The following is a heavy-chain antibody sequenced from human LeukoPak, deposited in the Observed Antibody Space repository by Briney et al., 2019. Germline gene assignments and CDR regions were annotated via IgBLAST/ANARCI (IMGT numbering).Heavy chain of an antibody. CDR1: GATVNSDSYD. D-gene: IGHD4-23*01. CDR2: IYNGGST. Sequence: TSETLSLTCTVSGATVNSDSYDWSWIRQPPGKGLEWVGHIYNGGSTNYNPSLKSRVTMSVDTSKNHFSVKLSSVTAADTAVYYCARHYRGLDYWGQGTLATVSS. CDR3: ARHYRGLDY. V-gene: IGHV4-61*03. J-gene: IGHJ4*02.